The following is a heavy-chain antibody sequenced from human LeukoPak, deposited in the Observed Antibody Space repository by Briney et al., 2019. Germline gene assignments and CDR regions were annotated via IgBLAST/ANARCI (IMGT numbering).Heavy chain of an antibody. Sequence: ASVKVSCKASGYTFTGYYVHWVRQAPGQGLEWMGWINPNSGGRNYAQKFQGRVTMTRDTSISTAYMELSRLKSDDTAVYYCARGVEGIWYYWGREPWSPSP. D-gene: IGHD1-1*01. CDR3: ARGVEGIWYY. J-gene: IGHJ4*02. CDR2: INPNSGGR. V-gene: IGHV1-2*02. CDR1: GYTFTGYY.